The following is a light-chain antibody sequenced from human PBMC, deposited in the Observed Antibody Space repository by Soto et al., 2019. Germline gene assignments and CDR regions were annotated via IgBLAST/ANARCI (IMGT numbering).Light chain of an antibody. J-gene: IGKJ1*01. CDR3: MQNKQLPWT. V-gene: IGKV2D-29*01. Sequence: VMSQTPLSLSVTPGQPASISCRFSQSLLLKKGKTYLYWFLQKPGQHPQLLIYEVSNRFSGVPDRFSGSGSGTDFTLKISRVEAEDVGIYYCMQNKQLPWTFGQGTTAEIK. CDR2: EVS. CDR1: QSLLLKKGKTY.